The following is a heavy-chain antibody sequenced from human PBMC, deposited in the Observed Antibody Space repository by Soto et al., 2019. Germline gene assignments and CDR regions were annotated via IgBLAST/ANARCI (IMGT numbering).Heavy chain of an antibody. CDR2: ISAYNGNT. CDR1: GYTFTSYG. D-gene: IGHD1-7*01. V-gene: IGHV1-18*01. J-gene: IGHJ6*02. CDR3: ARAGNYWITGTTMYYYYYGMDV. Sequence: ASVKVSCKASGYTFTSYGISWVRQAPGQGLEWMGWISAYNGNTNYAQKLRGRVTMTTDTSTSTAYMELRSLRSDDTAVYYCARAGNYWITGTTMYYYYYGMDVWGQGTTVTVSS.